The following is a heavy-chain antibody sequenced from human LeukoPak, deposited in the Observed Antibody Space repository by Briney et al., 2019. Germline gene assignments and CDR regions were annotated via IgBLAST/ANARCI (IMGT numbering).Heavy chain of an antibody. J-gene: IGHJ5*02. D-gene: IGHD3-10*01. CDR2: IYHTGST. CDR3: ARRLKFGELLGGWFDP. Sequence: SETLSLTCTVSGYSISSGYYWGWIRQPPGKGLEWIGSIYHTGSTYSNPSLKSRVTISLDTSKNQFSLKLSSVTAADTAVYYCARRLKFGELLGGWFDPWGQGTLVTVSS. CDR1: GYSISSGYY. V-gene: IGHV4-38-2*02.